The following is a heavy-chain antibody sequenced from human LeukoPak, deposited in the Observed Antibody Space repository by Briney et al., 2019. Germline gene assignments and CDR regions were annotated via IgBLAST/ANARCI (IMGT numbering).Heavy chain of an antibody. CDR1: GGSITSGSYF. CDR2: IFTSGTT. J-gene: IGHJ3*01. D-gene: IGHD3-3*01. CDR3: SRGPFGSA. Sequence: SQTLSLTCTVSGGSITSGSYFWSWIRQPAGKGPEWIGRIFTSGTTYYNPSLKSRVTISLDRSRNQVSLYLDSVTAADTALYFCSRGPFGSAWGQGTVVTVSS. V-gene: IGHV4-61*02.